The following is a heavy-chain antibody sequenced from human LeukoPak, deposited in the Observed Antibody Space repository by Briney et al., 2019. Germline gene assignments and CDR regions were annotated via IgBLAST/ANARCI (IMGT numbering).Heavy chain of an antibody. CDR3: ATNDGYNYYFDY. CDR1: GFTFSSYA. J-gene: IGHJ4*02. CDR2: ISGSSGDTI. Sequence: GGTLRLFCAASGFTFSSYAMNWVRQAPGKGLEWVSAISGSSGDTIYYADSVKGRFTISRDNAKNSLYLQTNSLRAEDTAVYYCATNDGYNYYFDYWGQGTLVTVSS. V-gene: IGHV3-21*04. D-gene: IGHD5-24*01.